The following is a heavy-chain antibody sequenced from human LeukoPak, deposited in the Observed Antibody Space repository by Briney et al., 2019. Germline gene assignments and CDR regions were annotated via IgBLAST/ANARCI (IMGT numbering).Heavy chain of an antibody. Sequence: ASVKVSCKASGYTFTGYHMHWVRQAPGQGLEWMGRINPNSGDTNYAQKFQGRVAMTRDTSISTAFMELTRLRSDDTAVYYCARDVSPPDVDTATPYYFDYWGQGTLVTVSS. CDR1: GYTFTGYH. CDR2: INPNSGDT. CDR3: ARDVSPPDVDTATPYYFDY. V-gene: IGHV1-2*06. J-gene: IGHJ4*02. D-gene: IGHD5-18*01.